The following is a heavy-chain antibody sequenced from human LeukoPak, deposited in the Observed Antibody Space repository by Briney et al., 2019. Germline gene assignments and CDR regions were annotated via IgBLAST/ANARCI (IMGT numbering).Heavy chain of an antibody. CDR2: INPNSGGT. Sequence: ASVKVSCKASGYTFTGYYMHWVRQAPGQGLEWMGWINPNSGGTNYAQKFQGRVTMIRDTSISTAYMELSRLRSDDTAVYYCARDMGIRGSPLDYWGQGTLVTVSS. J-gene: IGHJ4*02. V-gene: IGHV1-2*02. CDR3: ARDMGIRGSPLDY. CDR1: GYTFTGYY. D-gene: IGHD1-26*01.